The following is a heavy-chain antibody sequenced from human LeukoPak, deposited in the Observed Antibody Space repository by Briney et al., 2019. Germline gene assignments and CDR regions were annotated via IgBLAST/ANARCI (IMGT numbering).Heavy chain of an antibody. CDR3: ARDNSGHYN. V-gene: IGHV3-7*05. J-gene: IGHJ4*02. CDR2: INHDGGEK. Sequence: GGSLRLSCAGSRFPLSGYWMSWVRQAPGKGLEWVANINHDGGEKHYVDSVKGRFTISRDNTKNALYLQMNSLRDDDTAVYYCARDNSGHYNWGQGTLVTVSS. CDR1: RFPLSGYW. D-gene: IGHD3-3*01.